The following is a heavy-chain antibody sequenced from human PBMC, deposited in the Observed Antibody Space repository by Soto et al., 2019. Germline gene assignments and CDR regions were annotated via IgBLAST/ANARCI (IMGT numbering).Heavy chain of an antibody. CDR3: ASPRRDSSGFDALDI. Sequence: SETLSLTCTVSGGSISSSSFYWGWIRQPPGKGLEWIGTIYYSGGTYYNPSLKSRVTISVDTSKNQFSLKLSTVTAADTAVYYCASPRRDSSGFDALDIWGQGTMVTVSS. CDR2: IYYSGGT. V-gene: IGHV4-39*01. CDR1: GGSISSSSFY. D-gene: IGHD3-22*01. J-gene: IGHJ3*02.